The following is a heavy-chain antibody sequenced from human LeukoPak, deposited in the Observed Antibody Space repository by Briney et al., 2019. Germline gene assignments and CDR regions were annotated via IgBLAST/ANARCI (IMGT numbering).Heavy chain of an antibody. Sequence: GASVKVSCKASGYTFTSYAMHWVRQAPGQRLEWMGWINAGNGNTKYSQKFQGRVTITRDTSASTAYMELSSLRSEDTAVYYCARDLIWGSSGWYYFGYWGQGTLVTVSS. CDR3: ARDLIWGSSGWYYFGY. J-gene: IGHJ4*02. D-gene: IGHD6-19*01. CDR1: GYTFTSYA. V-gene: IGHV1-3*01. CDR2: INAGNGNT.